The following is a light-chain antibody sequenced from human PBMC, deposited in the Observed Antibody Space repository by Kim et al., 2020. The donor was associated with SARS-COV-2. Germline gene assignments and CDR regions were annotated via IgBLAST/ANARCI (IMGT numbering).Light chain of an antibody. J-gene: IGLJ3*02. V-gene: IGLV7-43*01. Sequence: PGGTVTRTCASRTGAATRSYSPNWFQQKPGQAPRAWIYSTTKKHSWTPARFSGSLLGGKAALTLSGVQAEDEADYYCLLFYGGPWVFGGGTQLTVL. CDR3: LLFYGGPWV. CDR2: STT. CDR1: TGAATRSYS.